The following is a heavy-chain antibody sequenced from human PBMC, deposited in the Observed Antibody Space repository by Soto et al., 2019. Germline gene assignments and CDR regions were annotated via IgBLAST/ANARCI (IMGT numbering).Heavy chain of an antibody. J-gene: IGHJ4*02. V-gene: IGHV1-69*06. CDR2: IIPIFGTA. CDR1: GGTFSSYA. CDR3: ARSKYYYDSSGYYGY. D-gene: IGHD3-22*01. Sequence: GASVKVSCKASGGTFSSYAISWVRQAPGQGLEWMGGIIPIFGTANYAQKFQGRVTITADKSTSTAYMELSSLRSEDTAVYYCARSKYYYDSSGYYGYWGQGTLVTVSS.